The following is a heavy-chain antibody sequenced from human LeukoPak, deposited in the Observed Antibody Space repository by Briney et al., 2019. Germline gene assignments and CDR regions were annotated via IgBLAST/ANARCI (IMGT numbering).Heavy chain of an antibody. V-gene: IGHV3-23*01. CDR1: GFTFSSYA. Sequence: GGSLRLSCAASGFTFSSYAMSWVRQAPGKGLEWVSAISGSGGSTYYADSVKGRFTISRDNSKNTLYLQMNSLRAEDTAVYYCAKDFLMITFGGVIAHAFDIWGQGTMVTVSS. CDR2: ISGSGGST. J-gene: IGHJ3*02. D-gene: IGHD3-16*02. CDR3: AKDFLMITFGGVIAHAFDI.